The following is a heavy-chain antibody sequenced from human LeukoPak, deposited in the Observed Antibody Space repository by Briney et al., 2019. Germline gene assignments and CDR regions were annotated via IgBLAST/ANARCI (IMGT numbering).Heavy chain of an antibody. Sequence: GGSLRLSCAASGFTFSSFSMNWVRQAPGKGLEWVSYISSSSSIIYYADSVKGRFTISRDNAKNSLYLQMNSLRAEDTAVYYCAKDIVGDPGYFDYWGQGTLVTVSS. CDR3: AKDIVGDPGYFDY. CDR1: GFTFSSFS. CDR2: ISSSSSII. D-gene: IGHD1-26*01. V-gene: IGHV3-48*01. J-gene: IGHJ4*02.